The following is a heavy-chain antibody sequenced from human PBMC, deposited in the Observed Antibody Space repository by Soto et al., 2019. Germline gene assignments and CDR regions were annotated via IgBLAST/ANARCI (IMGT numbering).Heavy chain of an antibody. CDR3: AKRTIITSSSRGFFDY. D-gene: IGHD5-12*01. J-gene: IGHJ4*02. CDR2: ISGSGGST. CDR1: GFTFSSYG. V-gene: IGHV3-23*01. Sequence: GGSLRLSCAASGFTFSSYGMHWVRQAPGKGLEWVSGISGSGGSTYYADSVKGRFTISRDNSENTLYLQMNDLRVEDTAVYYCAKRTIITSSSRGFFDYWGQGTLVTVSS.